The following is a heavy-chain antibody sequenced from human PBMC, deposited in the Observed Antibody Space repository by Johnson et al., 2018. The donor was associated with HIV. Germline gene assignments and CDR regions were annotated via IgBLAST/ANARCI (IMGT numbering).Heavy chain of an antibody. CDR3: SSRPHGSGRPLDI. Sequence: VQLVESGGGLVQTGRSLRLSCIGFGFTSGDYSMNWVRQAPGRGLEWVGFIRSKAYGGTPEYAASVKGRFTISGDDSRNIAYLQMDSLKTEDTAVYYCSSRPHGSGRPLDIWGQGTLVTVSS. CDR2: IRSKAYGGTP. D-gene: IGHD3-10*01. CDR1: GFTSGDYS. V-gene: IGHV3-49*04. J-gene: IGHJ3*02.